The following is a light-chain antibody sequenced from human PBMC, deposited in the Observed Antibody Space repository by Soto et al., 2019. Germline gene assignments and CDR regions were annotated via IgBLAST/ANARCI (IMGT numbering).Light chain of an antibody. V-gene: IGLV4-69*01. CDR1: SGHSNYA. Sequence: QPVLTQSPSASASLGASVKLTCTLSSGHSNYAIAWHQQQPEKGPRYLMNLNSDGSHSKGDGIPDRFSGSSSGAERYLIISSLQSEDEADYYCSSYTTTNTLVFGGGTQLTVL. CDR3: SSYTTTNTLV. J-gene: IGLJ3*02. CDR2: LNSDGSH.